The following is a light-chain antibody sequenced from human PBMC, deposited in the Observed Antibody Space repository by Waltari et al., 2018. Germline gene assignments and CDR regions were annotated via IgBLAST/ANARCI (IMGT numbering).Light chain of an antibody. CDR3: SSYTVSNTVV. Sequence: QSALTQPASVSGSPGQSITISCIGTRSDVAYYNYVSWYAQQPGKAPKLIIDDVTQRPSGGSNRFSGTKSGNTASLTSAGLQAEDEADYDCSSYTVSNTVVFGGGTKVTVL. CDR2: DVT. V-gene: IGLV2-14*03. CDR1: RSDVAYYNY. J-gene: IGLJ2*01.